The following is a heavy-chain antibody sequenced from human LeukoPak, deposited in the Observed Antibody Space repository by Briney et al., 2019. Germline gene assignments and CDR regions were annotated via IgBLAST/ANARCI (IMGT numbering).Heavy chain of an antibody. CDR2: IYYSGST. V-gene: IGHV4-59*02. J-gene: IGHJ4*02. CDR3: ARVLQISSDWGGLF. D-gene: IGHD6-19*01. CDR1: GVSVRCFY. Sequence: NASETLSCTCTVSGVSVRCFYWSWNRQPPGKGLEWIGYIYYSGSTNYNPSLKSRVTISVDTSKNQFSLNLSSVTAADTAVYCCARVLQISSDWGGLFWGERTLVTVSS.